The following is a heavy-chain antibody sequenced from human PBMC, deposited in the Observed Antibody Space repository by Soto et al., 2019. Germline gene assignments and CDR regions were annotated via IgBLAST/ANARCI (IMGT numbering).Heavy chain of an antibody. Sequence: GGSLRLSCAASGFTFSSYAMHWVRQAPGKGLEWVAVISYDGSNKYYADSVKGRFTISRDNSKNTLYLQMNSLRAEDTAVYYCARDANWINYYYGMDVWGQGTTVTVSS. V-gene: IGHV3-30-3*01. D-gene: IGHD1-20*01. CDR3: ARDANWINYYYGMDV. J-gene: IGHJ6*02. CDR2: ISYDGSNK. CDR1: GFTFSSYA.